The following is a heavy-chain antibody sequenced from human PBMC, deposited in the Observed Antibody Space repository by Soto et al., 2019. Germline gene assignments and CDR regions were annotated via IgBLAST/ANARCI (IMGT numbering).Heavy chain of an antibody. J-gene: IGHJ4*02. CDR1: GFTFSSSA. Sequence: QVQLVESGGGVVQPGTSLRLSCAASGFTFSSSAMHWVRQAPGKGLEWVAIISYDGSDKHYGDSLEGQFTISRDNSKNNLFLQMNSLRPADTAIYYCAKDNPTIAYWGQGTLVTVSS. V-gene: IGHV3-30*18. CDR3: AKDNPTIAY. CDR2: ISYDGSDK.